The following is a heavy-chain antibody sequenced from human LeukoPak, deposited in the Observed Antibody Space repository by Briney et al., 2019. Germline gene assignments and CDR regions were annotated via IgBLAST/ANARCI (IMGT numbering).Heavy chain of an antibody. CDR1: GYTFTGFV. Sequence: GASVKVSCKASGYTFTGFVINWVGQATAQGMGWMGWMNPNRGNTGYAQKFQGRVTMTRNTSISTAYMELSSLRSEDTAVYYCARVHSYYDFWSGYILYGMDVWGQGTTVTVSS. V-gene: IGHV1-8*01. D-gene: IGHD3-3*01. J-gene: IGHJ6*02. CDR2: MNPNRGNT. CDR3: ARVHSYYDFWSGYILYGMDV.